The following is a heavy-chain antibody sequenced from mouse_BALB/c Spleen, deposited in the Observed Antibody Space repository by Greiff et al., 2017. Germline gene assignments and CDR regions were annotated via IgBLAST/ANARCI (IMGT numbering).Heavy chain of an antibody. J-gene: IGHJ4*01. CDR3: ARDKVIYYGNYDAMDY. CDR2: IWAGGST. D-gene: IGHD2-1*01. CDR1: GFSLTSYG. Sequence: QVQLKESGPGLVAPSQSLSITCTVSGFSLTSYGVHWVRQPPGKGLEWLGVIWAGGSTNYNSALMSRLSISKDNSKSQVFLKMNSLQTDDTAMYYCARDKVIYYGNYDAMDYWGQGTSVTVSS. V-gene: IGHV2-9*02.